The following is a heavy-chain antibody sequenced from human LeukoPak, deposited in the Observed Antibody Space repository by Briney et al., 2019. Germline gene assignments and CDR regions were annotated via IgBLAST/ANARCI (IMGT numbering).Heavy chain of an antibody. CDR1: GFTFSSYG. Sequence: GGSLRLSCAASGFTFSSYGMHWVRQAPGKGLEWVAVISYDGSNKYYDDSVKGRFTISRDNSKNTLYLQMNSLRPEDTAVYYCARGSYSSSSDVFDYWGQGTLVTVSS. CDR3: ARGSYSSSSDVFDY. J-gene: IGHJ4*02. CDR2: ISYDGSNK. D-gene: IGHD6-6*01. V-gene: IGHV3-30*03.